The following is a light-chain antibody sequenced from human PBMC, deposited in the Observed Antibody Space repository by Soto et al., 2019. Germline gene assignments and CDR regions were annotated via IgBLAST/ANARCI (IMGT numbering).Light chain of an antibody. CDR3: QTWGTGIRV. J-gene: IGLJ3*02. V-gene: IGLV4-69*02. Sequence: QAVLTQSPSASASLGASVKLTCTLSSGHSSYTIAWHQQQPEKGPHYLMQVSSDGSHSKGDGIPDRFSGSSSGAERYLTISSLQSEDEADYYCQTWGTGIRVFGGGTKLTVL. CDR2: VSSDGSH. CDR1: SGHSSYT.